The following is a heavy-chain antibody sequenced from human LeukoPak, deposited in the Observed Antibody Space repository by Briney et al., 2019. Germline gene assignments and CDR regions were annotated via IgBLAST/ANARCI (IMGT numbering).Heavy chain of an antibody. D-gene: IGHD3-22*01. V-gene: IGHV3-7*01. J-gene: IGHJ5*02. CDR2: IKKDGNEA. CDR3: MGGHGWLPET. CDR1: GFTFSSYW. Sequence: PGGSLRLSCACSGFTFSSYWMNWVRQDPGKGLEWVAIIKKDGNEAFYVDSVKGRFTISRDNVGNSLYLQMNGLRVEDTAVYYCMGGHGWLPETWGQGTLVTVSS.